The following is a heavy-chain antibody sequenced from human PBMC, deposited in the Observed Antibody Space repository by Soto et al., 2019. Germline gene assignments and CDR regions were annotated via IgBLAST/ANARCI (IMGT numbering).Heavy chain of an antibody. Sequence: GASVKVSCKASGYTFTSYAMHWVRQAPGQRLEWMGWSNAGNGNTKYSQEFQGRVTITADESTSTAYMELSSLRSEDTAVYYCARAGSKSSPSKLGYYYYYGMDVWGQGTTVTVSS. D-gene: IGHD6-6*01. V-gene: IGHV1-3*02. CDR3: ARAGSKSSPSKLGYYYYYGMDV. CDR1: GYTFTSYA. J-gene: IGHJ6*02. CDR2: SNAGNGNT.